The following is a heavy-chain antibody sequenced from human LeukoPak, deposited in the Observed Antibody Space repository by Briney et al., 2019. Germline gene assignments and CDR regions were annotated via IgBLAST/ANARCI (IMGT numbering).Heavy chain of an antibody. CDR2: IWYDGSNK. J-gene: IGHJ4*02. CDR3: AKSAPSTYGTGPFDY. CDR1: GFTFSSYG. D-gene: IGHD1-1*01. Sequence: PGRSLRLSCAASGFTFSSYGMHWVRQAPGKGLEWVAVIWYDGSNKYYADSVKGRFTISRDNSKNTLYLQMNSLRAEDTAVYYCAKSAPSTYGTGPFDYWGQGTLVTVSS. V-gene: IGHV3-33*06.